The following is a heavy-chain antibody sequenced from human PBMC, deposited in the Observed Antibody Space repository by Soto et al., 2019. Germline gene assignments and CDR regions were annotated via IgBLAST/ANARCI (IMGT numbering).Heavy chain of an antibody. CDR1: GYTFTGYY. D-gene: IGHD2-2*01. CDR2: INPNSGGT. CDR3: ARDRPVVPAAMYGRGGYYYGMDV. J-gene: IGHJ6*02. Sequence: GASVKVSCKASGYTFTGYYMHWVRQAPGQGLEWMGWINPNSGGTNYAQKFQGWVTMTRDTSISTAYMELSRLRSDDTAVYYCARDRPVVPAAMYGRGGYYYGMDVWGQGTTVTVSS. V-gene: IGHV1-2*04.